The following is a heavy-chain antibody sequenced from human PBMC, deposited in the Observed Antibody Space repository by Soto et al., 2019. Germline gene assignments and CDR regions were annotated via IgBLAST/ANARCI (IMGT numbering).Heavy chain of an antibody. CDR2: INGGSGNT. CDR3: LTNQRGTYTGLDV. Sequence: ASVKVSCKASGYVFTKYDMHWVRQAPGQGLEWMGWINGGSGNTKYSQKFQDRVAITRDTSATTAYMELSSLTSEDTAVYYCLTNQRGTYTGLDVWGQGTKVTVSS. V-gene: IGHV1-3*01. D-gene: IGHD2-8*01. J-gene: IGHJ6*02. CDR1: GYVFTKYD.